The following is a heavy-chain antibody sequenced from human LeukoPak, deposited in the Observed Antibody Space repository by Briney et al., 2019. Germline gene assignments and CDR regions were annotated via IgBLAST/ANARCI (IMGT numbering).Heavy chain of an antibody. CDR1: GGSISSSSYY. J-gene: IGHJ4*02. Sequence: SETLSLTCTVSGGSISSSSYYWGWIRQPPGKGLEWIGSIYYSGSTYYNPSLKSRVTISVDTSKNQFSLKLSSVTAADTAVYYCARRIAAAGRFRAGSGYFDYWGQGTLVTVSS. V-gene: IGHV4-39*07. CDR2: IYYSGST. CDR3: ARRIAAAGRFRAGSGYFDY. D-gene: IGHD6-13*01.